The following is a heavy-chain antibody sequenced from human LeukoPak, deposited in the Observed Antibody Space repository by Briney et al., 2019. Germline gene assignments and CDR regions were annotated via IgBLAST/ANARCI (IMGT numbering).Heavy chain of an antibody. CDR3: ARGGGENSGYLFDY. Sequence: PGGSLRLSCAASGFTFSSYNINWVRQAPGKGLEWVSSISSSTSYIYYADSVKGRFTISRDNAKNSLYLQMSSLRGEDTAVYYCARGGGENSGYLFDYWGQGTLVTVSS. V-gene: IGHV3-21*01. CDR1: GFTFSSYN. CDR2: ISSSTSYI. J-gene: IGHJ4*02. D-gene: IGHD5-12*01.